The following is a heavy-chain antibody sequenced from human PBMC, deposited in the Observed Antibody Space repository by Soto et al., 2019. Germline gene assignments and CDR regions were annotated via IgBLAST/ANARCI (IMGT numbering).Heavy chain of an antibody. CDR3: AHRVLRTVFGLVTTTAIYFDF. D-gene: IGHD3-3*01. Sequence: QITLNESGPTQVKPRQTLTLTCTFSGFSLTTSGVGVGWIRQSPGKAPEWLALIYWDDDKRYSPSLKSRLTIAKVTSKNQVVLTMADLDPADTATYYCAHRVLRTVFGLVTTTAIYFDFWGQGTPVAVSS. CDR2: IYWDDDK. J-gene: IGHJ4*02. V-gene: IGHV2-5*02. CDR1: GFSLTTSGVG.